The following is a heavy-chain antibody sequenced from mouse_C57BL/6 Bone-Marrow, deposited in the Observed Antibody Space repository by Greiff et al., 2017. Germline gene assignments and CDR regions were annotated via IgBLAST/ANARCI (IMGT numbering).Heavy chain of an antibody. D-gene: IGHD3-2*01. J-gene: IGHJ3*01. CDR1: GFTFTSYG. CDR3: ARRHRHRFAY. V-gene: IGHV5-6*02. CDR2: ISSGGSYT. Sequence: EVKLEESGGDLVQPGGSLKLSCAGSGFTFTSYGMSWVRQTPDKRLEWVATISSGGSYTYYPDSVKGRFTISRDNAKNTLYLQMSSLTSEDSAMCYCARRHRHRFAYWGQGTLVTVSA.